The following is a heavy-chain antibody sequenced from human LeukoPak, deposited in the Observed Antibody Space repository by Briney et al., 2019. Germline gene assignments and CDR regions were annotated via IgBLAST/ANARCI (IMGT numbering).Heavy chain of an antibody. CDR1: GGSISSGSYY. D-gene: IGHD3-22*01. CDR2: IYTSGST. CDR3: ARGSDYYDSSGYYQNWFDP. Sequence: PSQTLSLTCTVSGGSISSGSYYWSWIRQPAGKGLEWIGRIYTSGSTNYNPSLKSRVTISVDTSKNQFSLKLSSVTAADTAVDYCARGSDYYDSSGYYQNWFDPWGQGTLVTVSS. V-gene: IGHV4-61*02. J-gene: IGHJ5*02.